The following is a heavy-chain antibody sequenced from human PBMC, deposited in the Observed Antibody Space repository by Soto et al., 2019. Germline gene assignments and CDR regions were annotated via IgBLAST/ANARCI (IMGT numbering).Heavy chain of an antibody. J-gene: IGHJ4*02. CDR3: AKGRGYGGNYRDY. D-gene: IGHD4-17*01. CDR2: ISGSGGTTYT. V-gene: IGHV3-23*01. Sequence: HPGGSLRLSCAASGFTFSSYAMSWVRQAPGKGLEWVSAISGSGGTTYTYYADSVKGRFTISRDNSQNTLYLHMNSLRAEDTAVYYCAKGRGYGGNYRDYWGQGTLVTVSS. CDR1: GFTFSSYA.